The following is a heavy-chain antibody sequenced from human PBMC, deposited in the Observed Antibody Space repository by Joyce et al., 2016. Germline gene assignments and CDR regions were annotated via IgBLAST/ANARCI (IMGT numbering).Heavy chain of an antibody. CDR2: VHYSGRT. J-gene: IGHJ5*02. CDR1: GGSISSGTHY. V-gene: IGHV4-39*01. CDR3: ARHQERLNRFDP. Sequence: QLQLRESGPGLIKPSETLSLICTVSGGSISSGTHYWDWLRQSPEKGLEGRGNVHYSGRTKYNPSLKSRVTMSVDRSRNLFSLKLNSVTASDTAIYYCARHQERLNRFDPWGPGSLVTVSS.